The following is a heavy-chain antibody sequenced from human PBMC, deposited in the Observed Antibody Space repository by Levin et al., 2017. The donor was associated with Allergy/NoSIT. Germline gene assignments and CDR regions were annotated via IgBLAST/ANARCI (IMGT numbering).Heavy chain of an antibody. J-gene: IGHJ3*02. CDR1: GGSFSGYY. D-gene: IGHD3-10*01. Sequence: SETLSLTCAVYGGSFSGYYWSWIRQPPGKGLEWIGDINHGKYTNYNPSLKSRVTISVDTSKNQFSLQLSSVTAADTAVYYCARVGDYYGPPRAFDIWGQGTMVAVSS. CDR3: ARVGDYYGPPRAFDI. V-gene: IGHV4-34*01. CDR2: INHGKYT.